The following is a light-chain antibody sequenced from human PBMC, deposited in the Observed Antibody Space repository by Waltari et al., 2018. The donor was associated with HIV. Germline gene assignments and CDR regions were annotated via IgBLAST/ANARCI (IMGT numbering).Light chain of an antibody. V-gene: IGLV6-57*03. CDR2: QDN. Sequence: NFMLTQRHSVSESPGKTVTISSTRRSGSIPSNYVQRHQQLPGSAPTSVVFQDNQRPSGVPDRFCGSIDTSSNSASLTISGLKTEDEAAYYCQSYDGSSCVFGGGTKLTVL. CDR3: QSYDGSSCV. CDR1: SGSIPSNY. J-gene: IGLJ3*02.